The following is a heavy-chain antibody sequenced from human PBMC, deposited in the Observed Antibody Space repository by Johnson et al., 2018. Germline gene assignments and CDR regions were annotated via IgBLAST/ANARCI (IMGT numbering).Heavy chain of an antibody. CDR3: TKEGVWFGEGFDI. V-gene: IGHV3-15*01. D-gene: IGHD3-10*01. CDR1: GFTFSNAW. Sequence: EVQLVESGGGLVKPGGSLKLSCAASGFTFSNAWMSWVRQAPGKGLEWVGRIKSKTDGGTTDYAAPVKGRFTISRDVTKTTLYLQMNSLKTEDTAVYYCTKEGVWFGEGFDIWGQGTMVTVAS. CDR2: IKSKTDGGTT. J-gene: IGHJ3*02.